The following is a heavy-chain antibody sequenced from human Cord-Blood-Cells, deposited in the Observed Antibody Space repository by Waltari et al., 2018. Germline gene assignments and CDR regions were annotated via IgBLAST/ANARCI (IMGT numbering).Heavy chain of an antibody. CDR2: INHSGST. V-gene: IGHV4-34*01. D-gene: IGHD2-2*01. CDR3: ARVTKEYYFDY. Sequence: QVQLQQWGAGLLKPSETLSLTCAVYGGSFSGYYWSWIRQPPGKGLEWIGEINHSGSTNYNPSLKSRVTISVDTSKNQFSLKLSSVTAADTAVYYCARVTKEYYFDYWGQGTLVTVSS. CDR1: GGSFSGYY. J-gene: IGHJ4*02.